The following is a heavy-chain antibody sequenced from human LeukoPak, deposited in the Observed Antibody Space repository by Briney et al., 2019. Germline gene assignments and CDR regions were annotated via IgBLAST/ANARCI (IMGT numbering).Heavy chain of an antibody. CDR1: GFTFSSYA. J-gene: IGHJ4*02. D-gene: IGHD5-18*01. CDR2: ISYDGSNK. Sequence: GGSLRLSCAASGFTFSSYAMHWVRQAPGKGLEWVAVISYDGSNKYYADSVKGRFTISRDNSKNTLYLQMNSLRAEDTAVYYCARGDGYGYWNYFDYWGQGTLVTVSS. V-gene: IGHV3-30-3*01. CDR3: ARGDGYGYWNYFDY.